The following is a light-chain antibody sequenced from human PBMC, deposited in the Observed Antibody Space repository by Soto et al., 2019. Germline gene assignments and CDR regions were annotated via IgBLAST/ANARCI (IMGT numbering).Light chain of an antibody. J-gene: IGKJ5*01. Sequence: IVLRQSPATLSLSPEERATLSCRASQSVSSYLAWYQQKPGQAPRLLIYDASNRATGIPARFSGSGSGTDFTLTISSLEPEDFAVYYCQQRSNWPPVTFGQGTRLENK. CDR2: DAS. V-gene: IGKV3-11*01. CDR3: QQRSNWPPVT. CDR1: QSVSSY.